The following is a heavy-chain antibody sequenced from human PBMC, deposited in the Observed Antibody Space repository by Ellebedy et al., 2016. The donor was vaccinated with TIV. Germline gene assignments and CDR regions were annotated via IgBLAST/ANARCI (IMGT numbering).Heavy chain of an antibody. CDR3: ARGRRVSYVVVVAAAYYFDY. CDR1: GYTFTSYA. Sequence: AASVKVSCKASGYTFTSYAISWVRQAPGQGLEWMGGIIPIFGTANYAQKFQGRVTITADESTSTAYMELSSLRSEDTAVYYCARGRRVSYVVVVAAAYYFDYWGQGTLVTVSS. CDR2: IIPIFGTA. D-gene: IGHD2-15*01. J-gene: IGHJ4*02. V-gene: IGHV1-69*13.